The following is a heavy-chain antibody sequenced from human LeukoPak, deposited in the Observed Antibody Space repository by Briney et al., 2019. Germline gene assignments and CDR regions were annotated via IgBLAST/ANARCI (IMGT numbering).Heavy chain of an antibody. CDR3: AREIVWGTYRRLYYFDS. CDR1: GESFSGYY. V-gene: IGHV4-34*01. D-gene: IGHD3-16*02. J-gene: IGHJ4*02. CDR2: INHSGST. Sequence: SETLSLTCAVYGESFSGYYWSWIRQPPGKGLEWSGDINHSGSTNYNPSLKSRVTISIDTSKNQFSLKLSSVTAADTAVYYCAREIVWGTYRRLYYFDSWGQGTLVTASS.